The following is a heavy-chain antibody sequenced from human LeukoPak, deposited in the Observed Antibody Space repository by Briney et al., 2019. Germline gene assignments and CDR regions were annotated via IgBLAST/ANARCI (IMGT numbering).Heavy chain of an antibody. CDR3: ARGHKVRGVIIGLFDY. CDR1: GFTFSSYA. D-gene: IGHD3-10*01. CDR2: ISGSGGST. J-gene: IGHJ4*02. V-gene: IGHV3-23*01. Sequence: GGSLRLSCAASGFTFSSYAMNWVRQGPGKGLEWVSSISGSGGSTYYADSVKGRFTISRDNSKNTLYLQMNSLRVEDTAVYYCARGHKVRGVIIGLFDYWGQGTLVTVSS.